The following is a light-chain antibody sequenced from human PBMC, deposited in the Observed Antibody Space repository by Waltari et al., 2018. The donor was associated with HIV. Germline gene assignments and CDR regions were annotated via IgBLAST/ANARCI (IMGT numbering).Light chain of an antibody. CDR1: SIDLRGFSP. V-gene: IGLV2-14*01. CDR3: SSYTSYSRLV. CDR2: DVS. Sequence: QTALTQPASVSGSPGQSITISCSGPSIDLRGFSPVSWFQHHPGKAPKLIMFDVSIRPSGLSNRFSGSKSGITASLTISGLQTEDEADYYCSSYTSYSRLVFGTGTKVTV. J-gene: IGLJ1*01.